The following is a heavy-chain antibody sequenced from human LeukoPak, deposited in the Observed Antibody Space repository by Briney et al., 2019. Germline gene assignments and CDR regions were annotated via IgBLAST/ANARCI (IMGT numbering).Heavy chain of an antibody. CDR2: ISAYNGNT. Sequence: ASVKVSCKASGYTFTSYGISWVRQAPGQGLEWMGWISAYNGNTNYAQKLQGRVTMTTDTSTSTAYMELRSLRSDDTAVYYCFLIAAAGTPVSWFDPWGQGTLVTVSS. CDR3: FLIAAAGTPVSWFDP. CDR1: GYTFTSYG. J-gene: IGHJ5*02. V-gene: IGHV1-18*01. D-gene: IGHD6-13*01.